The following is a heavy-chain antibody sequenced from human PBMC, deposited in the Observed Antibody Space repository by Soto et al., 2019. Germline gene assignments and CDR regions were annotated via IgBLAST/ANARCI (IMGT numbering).Heavy chain of an antibody. D-gene: IGHD3-22*01. J-gene: IGHJ1*01. CDR2: ISSSSSTI. Sequence: LRLSCAASGFTFSSYSMNWVRQAPGKGLEWVSYISSSSSTIYYADSVKGRFTISRDNAKNSLYLQMNSLRDEDTAVYYCARVWNYYDSSGYYQGAEYFQHWGQGTLVTVSS. CDR3: ARVWNYYDSSGYYQGAEYFQH. CDR1: GFTFSSYS. V-gene: IGHV3-48*02.